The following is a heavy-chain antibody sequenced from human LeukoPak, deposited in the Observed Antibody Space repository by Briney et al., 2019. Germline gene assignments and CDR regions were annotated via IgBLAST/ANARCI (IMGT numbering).Heavy chain of an antibody. D-gene: IGHD5-12*01. CDR2: MYYTGTT. CDR3: ARSVSAYAGRGWFDP. V-gene: IGHV4-39*07. CDR1: GGSIRSLGYS. Sequence: SETLSLTCSVSGGSIRSLGYSWGWIRQPPGKGLEWIASMYYTGTTYYNPSLKSRVAMSVDTSKNQFSLNLTSVTAADTAVFYCARSVSAYAGRGWFDPWGQGTLVTVSS. J-gene: IGHJ5*02.